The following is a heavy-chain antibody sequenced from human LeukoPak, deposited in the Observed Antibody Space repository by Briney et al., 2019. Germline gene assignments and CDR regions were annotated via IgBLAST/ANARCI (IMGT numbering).Heavy chain of an antibody. CDR2: IYSSGTT. J-gene: IGHJ5*02. V-gene: IGHV4-4*07. CDR1: GGSISSYY. Sequence: SGTLSLTCTVSGGSISSYYWSWMRQPAGKGLEWIGRIYSSGTTNYNPSLKSRVTMSVDTSKNQFSLILSSVTAADTAVYYCARDWGGVKRRWSSPPYNWFDPWGQGTLVTVSS. D-gene: IGHD3-16*01. CDR3: ARDWGGVKRRWSSPPYNWFDP.